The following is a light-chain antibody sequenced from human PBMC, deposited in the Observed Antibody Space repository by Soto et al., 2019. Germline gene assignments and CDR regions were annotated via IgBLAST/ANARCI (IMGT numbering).Light chain of an antibody. CDR1: QTVERW. J-gene: IGKJ1*01. V-gene: IGKV1-5*01. CDR2: DVS. CDR3: QQYKDHVWT. Sequence: DIQMTQSPSTLPASVGDRVTISCRASQTVERWLAWYQQKPGKAPKLLISDVSTLERGVPSRFSGSGSATEFTLTISGLQSDGFATYYCQQYKDHVWTFGQGTKV.